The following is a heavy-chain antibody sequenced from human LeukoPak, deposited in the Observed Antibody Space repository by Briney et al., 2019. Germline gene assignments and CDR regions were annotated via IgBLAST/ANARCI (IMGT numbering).Heavy chain of an antibody. J-gene: IGHJ4*02. Sequence: GGSLRLSCAASGFTFSSYAMSWVRQAPGKGLEWVSAISGSGGSTYYADSVKGRFIISRDNSKNTLYLQMNSLRAEDTAVYYCAKHLYYDVLTGFDYWGQGTLVTVSS. CDR2: ISGSGGST. V-gene: IGHV3-23*01. CDR1: GFTFSSYA. D-gene: IGHD3-9*01. CDR3: AKHLYYDVLTGFDY.